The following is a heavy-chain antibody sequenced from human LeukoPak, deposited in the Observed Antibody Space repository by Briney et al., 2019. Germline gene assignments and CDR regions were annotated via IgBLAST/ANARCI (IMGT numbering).Heavy chain of an antibody. CDR3: AKARDSSGYSAFDI. CDR1: GFTLSSYD. V-gene: IGHV3-30*18. J-gene: IGHJ3*02. Sequence: GGSLRLSCAASGFTLSSYDMHWVRQAPGKGLEWVAVISYDGSNKYYADSVKGRFTISRDNSKTTLYLQMNSLRAEDTAVYYCAKARDSSGYSAFDIWGQGTMVTVSS. D-gene: IGHD3-22*01. CDR2: ISYDGSNK.